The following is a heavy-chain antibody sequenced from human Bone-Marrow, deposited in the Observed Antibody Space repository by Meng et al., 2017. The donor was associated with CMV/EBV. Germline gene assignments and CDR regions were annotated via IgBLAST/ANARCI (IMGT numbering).Heavy chain of an antibody. V-gene: IGHV4-34*01. J-gene: IGHJ1*01. CDR2: ISYSGNA. CDR1: GGSFSGYY. CDR3: ARSPLLQH. Sequence: SETLSLTCEVHGGSFSGYYWNWIRQPPGKGLEWIGEISYSGNANYGPSVKSRVTISVSRSRNQFSLKLNSVTVADTAVYYCARSPLLQHWGQGTLVTVSS.